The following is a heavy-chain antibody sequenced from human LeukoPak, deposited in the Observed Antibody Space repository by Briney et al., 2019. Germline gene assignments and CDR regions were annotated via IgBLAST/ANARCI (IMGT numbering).Heavy chain of an antibody. CDR2: ISDSGGST. CDR1: GFTFNYYA. V-gene: IGHV3-23*01. J-gene: IGHJ4*02. CDR3: ARHDSFIPY. D-gene: IGHD5-18*01. Sequence: GGSLRLFCAASGFTFNYYAMSWVRQARGKGLEWVSGISDSGGSTYYTDSVKGRFTISRDNSKNTVYLQMNNLRAEDTAVYFCARHDSFIPYWGQGSLVTVSS.